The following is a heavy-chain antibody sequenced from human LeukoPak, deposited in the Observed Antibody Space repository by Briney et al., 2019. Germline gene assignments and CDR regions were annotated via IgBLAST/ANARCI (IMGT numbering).Heavy chain of an antibody. CDR2: FDPEDGET. CDR1: GYTLTELS. Sequence: ASVKVSCTVSGYTLTELSMHWVRQAPGKGLEWMGGFDPEDGETIYAQKFQGRVTMTEDTSTDTAYMELSSLRSEDTAVYYCATGVINIVATISYDYWGQGTLVTVSS. D-gene: IGHD5-12*01. CDR3: ATGVINIVATISYDY. J-gene: IGHJ4*02. V-gene: IGHV1-24*01.